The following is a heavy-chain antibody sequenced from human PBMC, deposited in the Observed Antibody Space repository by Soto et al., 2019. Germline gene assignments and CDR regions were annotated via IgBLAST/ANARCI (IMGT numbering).Heavy chain of an antibody. CDR1: GFTFSSYA. V-gene: IGHV3-64D*06. J-gene: IGHJ5*02. CDR3: VKDQEYQLSNSWFDP. CDR2: ISSNGGST. D-gene: IGHD2-2*01. Sequence: LSLSCSASGFTFSSYAMHWVRQAPGKGLEYVSAISSNGGSTYYADSVKGRFTISRDNSKNTLYLQMSSLRAEDTAVYYCVKDQEYQLSNSWFDPWGQGTLVTVSS.